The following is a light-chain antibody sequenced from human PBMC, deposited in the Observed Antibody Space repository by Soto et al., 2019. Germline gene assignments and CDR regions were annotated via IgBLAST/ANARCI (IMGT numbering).Light chain of an antibody. CDR1: SSDVGGFNS. CDR3: SSYTSTMTKV. Sequence: QSVLTQPASVSGSPGQSTTISCTGTSSDVGGFNSVSWYQLRPGTAPKLILYEVVDRPSGVSYRFSGSKSGNTASLTISGLQAADEADYFCSSYTSTMTKVFLSGTMVTVL. V-gene: IGLV2-14*01. CDR2: EVV. J-gene: IGLJ1*01.